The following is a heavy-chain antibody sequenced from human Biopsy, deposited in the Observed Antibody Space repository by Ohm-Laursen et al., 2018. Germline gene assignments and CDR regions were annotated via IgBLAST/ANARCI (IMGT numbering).Heavy chain of an antibody. J-gene: IGHJ6*02. V-gene: IGHV3-21*01. CDR1: GFSFSSYG. Sequence: GSLRLSCAASGFSFSSYGMHWVRQAPGKGLEWVSSISSSSNFIYYGDSVKGRFTISRDNAKNSLYLQMNSLRAEDTAVYYCARVLLPAAAVHYGMDVWGQGTTVTVSS. D-gene: IGHD2-2*01. CDR3: ARVLLPAAAVHYGMDV. CDR2: ISSSSNFI.